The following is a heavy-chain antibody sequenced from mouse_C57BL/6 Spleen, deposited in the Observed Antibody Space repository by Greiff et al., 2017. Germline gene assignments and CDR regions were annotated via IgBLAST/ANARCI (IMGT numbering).Heavy chain of an antibody. Sequence: QVHVKQSGPELVQPGASVKISCKASGYAFSSSWMNWVKQRPGKGLEWIGRIYPGDGDTNYNGKFKGKATLTADKSSSTAYMQLSSLTSEDSAVYFCARSSLLYAMDYWGQGTSVTVSS. V-gene: IGHV1-82*01. CDR1: GYAFSSSW. J-gene: IGHJ4*01. CDR3: ARSSLLYAMDY. CDR2: IYPGDGDT. D-gene: IGHD6-2*01.